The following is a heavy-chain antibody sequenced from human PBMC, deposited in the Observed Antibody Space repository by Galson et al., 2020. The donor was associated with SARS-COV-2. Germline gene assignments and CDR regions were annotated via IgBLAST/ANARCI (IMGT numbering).Heavy chain of an antibody. Sequence: SETLSLTYTVSGGSISSYYWSWIWQPPGKGLEWIGYIYYSGSTNYNPSLKSRVTISVDTSKNQFSLKLSSVTAADTAVYYCAREPYYYDSSGYYYDYGMDVWGQGTTVTVSS. V-gene: IGHV4-59*13. J-gene: IGHJ6*02. CDR2: IYYSGST. CDR3: AREPYYYDSSGYYYDYGMDV. D-gene: IGHD3-22*01. CDR1: GGSISSYY.